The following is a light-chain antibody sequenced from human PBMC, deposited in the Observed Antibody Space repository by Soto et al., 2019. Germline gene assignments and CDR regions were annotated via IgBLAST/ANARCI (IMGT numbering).Light chain of an antibody. Sequence: EIVLTQSPGTLSLSPGERATLSCRASQSVSSSYLAWYQQKPGQAPRLLIYGASSRATGIPDRFSGSGSGTGFTLTISRLEPEDSAVYYCQQYGSSGTFGQGTKVDIK. CDR3: QQYGSSGT. CDR2: GAS. J-gene: IGKJ1*01. CDR1: QSVSSSY. V-gene: IGKV3-20*01.